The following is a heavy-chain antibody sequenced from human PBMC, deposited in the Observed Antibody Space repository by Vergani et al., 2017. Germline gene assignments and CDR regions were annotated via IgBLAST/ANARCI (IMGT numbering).Heavy chain of an antibody. D-gene: IGHD2-15*01. CDR2: INHSGST. V-gene: IGHV4-34*01. J-gene: IGHJ6*03. CDR1: GGSMSGYY. Sequence: QVRLQESGPGLVKPSETLSLTCSVSGGSMSGYYWSWIRQPPGKGLEWIGEINHSGSTNYNPSLKSRVTISVDTSKNQFSLKLSSVTAADTAVYYCARRAPRGYCSGGSCSRYYYYMDVWGKGTTVTVSS. CDR3: ARRAPRGYCSGGSCSRYYYYMDV.